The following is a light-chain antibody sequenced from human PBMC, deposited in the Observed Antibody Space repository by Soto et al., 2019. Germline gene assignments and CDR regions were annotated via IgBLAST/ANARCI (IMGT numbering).Light chain of an antibody. CDR1: HDINTY. J-gene: IGKJ4*01. V-gene: IGKV1-33*01. CDR3: QQYENLPRT. CDR2: DXS. Sequence: SHMTQSPSSLSPSGGDRVTINXQASHDINTYLNWYQQKPGXAPKXXXDDXSNLETGGPSRLSGSGSGTDFTFTISSLQPEDVATYYCQQYENLPRTFGGGTKVEIK.